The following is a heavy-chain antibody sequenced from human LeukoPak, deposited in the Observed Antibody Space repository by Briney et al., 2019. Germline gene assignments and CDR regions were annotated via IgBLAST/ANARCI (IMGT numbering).Heavy chain of an antibody. Sequence: SETLSLTCTVSGGSISIYYWNWIRQPPGKGLEWIGYISYSGSTNYKPSLKSRVTISLDTSKNQFSLNLRSVTAADTAVYYCARGFDSKSTYFDYWGQGTLVTVSS. CDR2: ISYSGST. CDR3: ARGFDSKSTYFDY. CDR1: GGSISIYY. D-gene: IGHD5-12*01. J-gene: IGHJ4*02. V-gene: IGHV4-59*01.